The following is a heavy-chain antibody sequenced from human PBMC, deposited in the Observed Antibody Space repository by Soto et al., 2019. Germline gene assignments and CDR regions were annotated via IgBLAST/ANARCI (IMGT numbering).Heavy chain of an antibody. V-gene: IGHV3-30-3*01. CDR1: GFTFSSYA. CDR2: ISYDGSNK. J-gene: IGHJ4*02. Sequence: QVQLVESGGGVVQPGRSLRLSCAASGFTFSSYAMHWVRQAPGKGLEWVAVISYDGSNKYDADSVKGRFTISRDNSKNTLYLQMNSPRAEDTAVYYCARADCSGGSCYDHFDYWGQGTLVTVSS. D-gene: IGHD2-15*01. CDR3: ARADCSGGSCYDHFDY.